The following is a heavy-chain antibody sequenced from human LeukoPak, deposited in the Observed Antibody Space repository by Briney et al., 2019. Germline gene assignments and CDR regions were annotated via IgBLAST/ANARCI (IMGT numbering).Heavy chain of an antibody. V-gene: IGHV3-21*01. CDR2: ISSSSSYI. CDR1: GFTFSSYS. CDR3: ARADLQTAEVPGYFDY. J-gene: IGHJ4*02. Sequence: GGSLRLSCAASGFTFSSYSMNWVRQAPGKGLEWVSSISSSSSYIYYADSVKGRFTISRDNAKNSLYLQMNSLRAEDTAVYYCARADLQTAEVPGYFDYWGQGTLVTVSS. D-gene: IGHD2-21*02.